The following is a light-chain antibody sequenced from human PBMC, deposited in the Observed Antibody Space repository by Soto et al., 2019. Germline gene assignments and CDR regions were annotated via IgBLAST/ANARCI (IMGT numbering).Light chain of an antibody. Sequence: QSVLTQPRSVSGSPGQSVTISCTGTSSDVGGYNYVSWYQQHPGRAPRVMIYDVRTWPSGVPDRFSGSKSGNTASLTISELQAEDEADYYCCSYAGDYTFVFGTGTKLTVL. V-gene: IGLV2-11*01. CDR3: CSYAGDYTFV. CDR2: DVR. CDR1: SSDVGGYNY. J-gene: IGLJ1*01.